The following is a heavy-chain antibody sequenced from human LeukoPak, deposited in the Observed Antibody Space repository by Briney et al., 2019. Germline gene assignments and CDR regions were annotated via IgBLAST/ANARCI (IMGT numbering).Heavy chain of an antibody. V-gene: IGHV3-33*01. CDR3: ARDWAVAGSYYFDY. Sequence: GGSLRLSCAASGFTFSSYGMHWVRQAPGNGLEWVAVIWYDGSNKYYADSVKGRFTISRDNSKNTLYLQMNSLRAEDTAVYYCARDWAVAGSYYFDYWGQGTLVTVSS. J-gene: IGHJ4*02. CDR2: IWYDGSNK. D-gene: IGHD6-19*01. CDR1: GFTFSSYG.